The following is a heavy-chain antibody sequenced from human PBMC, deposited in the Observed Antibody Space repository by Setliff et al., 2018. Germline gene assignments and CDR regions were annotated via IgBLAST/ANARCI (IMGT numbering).Heavy chain of an antibody. Sequence: PSETLSLTCTVSGGSISSYYWSWIRQPAGKGLEWIGHIYIGGSANYNPSLKSRVTMSIDTSKNQFSLKLSSVTAADTAVYYCARVSTVTTWPYYYYMDVWGKGTTVTVSS. CDR3: ARVSTVTTWPYYYYMDV. CDR1: GGSISSYY. D-gene: IGHD4-4*01. CDR2: IYIGGSA. V-gene: IGHV4-4*07. J-gene: IGHJ6*03.